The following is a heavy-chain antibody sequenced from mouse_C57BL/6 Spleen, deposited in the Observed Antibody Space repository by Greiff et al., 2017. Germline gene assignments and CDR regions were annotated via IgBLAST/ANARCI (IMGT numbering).Heavy chain of an antibody. D-gene: IGHD1-1*01. CDR1: GYTFTSYW. J-gene: IGHJ2*01. V-gene: IGHV1-59*01. CDR3: AIYYYGSSYYFDY. Sequence: VQLQQPGAELVRPGTSVKLSCKASGYTFTSYWMHWVKQRPGQGLEWIGVIDPSDSYTNYNQKFKGKATLTVDTSSSTAYMQLSSLTSEDSAVYYCAIYYYGSSYYFDYWGPGTTLTVSS. CDR2: IDPSDSYT.